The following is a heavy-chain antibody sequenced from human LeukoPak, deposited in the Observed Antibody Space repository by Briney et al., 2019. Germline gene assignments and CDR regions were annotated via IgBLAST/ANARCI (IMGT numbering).Heavy chain of an antibody. CDR3: VRASVTMVRWFDP. J-gene: IGHJ5*02. V-gene: IGHV4-30-2*01. D-gene: IGHD3-10*01. CDR1: GGSISSGGYS. CDR2: IYHSGST. Sequence: TSSETLSLTCAVSGGSISSGGYSWSWIRQPPGKGLEWIGYIYHSGSTYYNPSLKSRVTISVDRSKNQFSLKLSSVTAADTAVYYCVRASVTMVRWFDPWGQGTLVTVSS.